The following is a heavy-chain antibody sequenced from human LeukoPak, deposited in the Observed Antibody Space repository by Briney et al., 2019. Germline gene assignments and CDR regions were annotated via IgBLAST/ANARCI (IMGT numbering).Heavy chain of an antibody. CDR2: IYYSGST. Sequence: SETLSLTCTVSGGSISSYYWSWIRQPPGKGLEWIGYIYYSGSTNYNPSLKSRVTISVDTSKNQFSLKLSSVAAADTAVYYCARVQEMATIYFDYWGQGTRVTVSS. J-gene: IGHJ4*02. V-gene: IGHV4-59*01. CDR1: GGSISSYY. D-gene: IGHD5-24*01. CDR3: ARVQEMATIYFDY.